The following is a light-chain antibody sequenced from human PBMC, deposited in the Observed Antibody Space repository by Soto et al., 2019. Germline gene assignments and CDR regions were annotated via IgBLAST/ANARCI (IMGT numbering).Light chain of an antibody. Sequence: EVVMTQSPATLSVSPGERVTFSCRASQSVTTYLAWYQQKPDQAPRLLIYGASTRATGIPARFSGSGSGTEFTLTISSLQSEDYAVYYCQQYNNWPPYTFGQGTKVDIK. CDR1: QSVTTY. V-gene: IGKV3-15*01. J-gene: IGKJ2*01. CDR2: GAS. CDR3: QQYNNWPPYT.